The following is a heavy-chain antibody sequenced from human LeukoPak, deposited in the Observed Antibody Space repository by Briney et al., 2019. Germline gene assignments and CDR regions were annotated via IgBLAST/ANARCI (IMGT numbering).Heavy chain of an antibody. CDR2: IYYSGST. V-gene: IGHV4-59*02. Sequence: SETLSLTCTVSGSSVTNYYWTWIRQPPGKGLEWIGYIYYSGSTNYNPSLKSRVTISVDTSKNQFSLKLSSVTAADTAVYYCARAGDYRAYGDLDYWGQGTLVTVSS. CDR1: GSSVTNYY. J-gene: IGHJ4*02. CDR3: ARAGDYRAYGDLDY. D-gene: IGHD4-17*01.